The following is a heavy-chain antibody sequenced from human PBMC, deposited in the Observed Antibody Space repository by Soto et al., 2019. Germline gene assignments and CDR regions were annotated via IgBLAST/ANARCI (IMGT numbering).Heavy chain of an antibody. D-gene: IGHD6-13*01. V-gene: IGHV1-69*13. J-gene: IGHJ4*02. Sequence: GASVKVSCKASGGTFSSYAISWVRQAPGQGLEWMGGIIPIFGTANYAQKFQGRVTITADESTSTAYMELSSLRSEDTAVYYCASQIAAAGTMFDYWGQGTLVTVSS. CDR2: IIPIFGTA. CDR3: ASQIAAAGTMFDY. CDR1: GGTFSSYA.